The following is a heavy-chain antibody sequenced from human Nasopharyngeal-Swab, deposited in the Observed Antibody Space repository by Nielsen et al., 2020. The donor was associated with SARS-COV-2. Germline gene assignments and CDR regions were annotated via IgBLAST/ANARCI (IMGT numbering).Heavy chain of an antibody. V-gene: IGHV3-23*01. Sequence: GGSLRLSCAASGFTFSSYAMSWVRQAPGKGLEWVSAISGSGGSTYYADSVKGQFTISRDNSKNTLYLQMNSLRAEDTAVYYCAKGGGYSYYYGMDVWGQGTTVTVSS. CDR2: ISGSGGST. D-gene: IGHD5-18*01. J-gene: IGHJ6*02. CDR3: AKGGGYSYYYGMDV. CDR1: GFTFSSYA.